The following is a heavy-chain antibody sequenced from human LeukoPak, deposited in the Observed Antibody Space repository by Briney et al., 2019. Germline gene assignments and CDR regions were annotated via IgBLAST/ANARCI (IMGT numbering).Heavy chain of an antibody. J-gene: IGHJ4*02. CDR2: INPNSGGT. V-gene: IGHV1-2*02. Sequence: ASVKVSCKASGYTFTGYYMHWVRQAPGQGLEWMGWINPNSGGTNYAQKFQGRVTMTRDTSISTAYMELSRLRSDDTAVYYCARGGKQERTYYYDSSGYHYFDYWGQGTLVTVSS. D-gene: IGHD3-22*01. CDR3: ARGGKQERTYYYDSSGYHYFDY. CDR1: GYTFTGYY.